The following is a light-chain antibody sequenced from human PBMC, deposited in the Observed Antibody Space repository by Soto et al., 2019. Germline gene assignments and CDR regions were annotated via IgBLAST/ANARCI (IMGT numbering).Light chain of an antibody. Sequence: EIVLTQSPGTLSLSPGERATLSCRASQSVSSTFLAWYQQKPGQAPRLLIYAASSRATGIPDRFSGSGSGTDFTLTISRLEPEDFAVYYCQQYGSSLFSFGHGTKADIK. CDR1: QSVSSTF. J-gene: IGKJ3*01. V-gene: IGKV3-20*01. CDR3: QQYGSSLFS. CDR2: AAS.